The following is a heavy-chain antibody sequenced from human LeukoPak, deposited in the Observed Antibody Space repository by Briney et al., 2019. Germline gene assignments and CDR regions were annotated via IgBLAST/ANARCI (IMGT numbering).Heavy chain of an antibody. V-gene: IGHV3-23*01. CDR3: AKDLRERITMGPGD. J-gene: IGHJ4*02. CDR1: GFTFSSYA. Sequence: GGSLRLSCAASGFTFSSYAMSWVRQAPGKGLEWVSAISGSGGSTYYADSVKGRFTISRDNSKNTLYLQMNSLRAEDTAVYYCAKDLRERITMGPGDWGQGTLVTVSS. D-gene: IGHD3-10*01. CDR2: ISGSGGST.